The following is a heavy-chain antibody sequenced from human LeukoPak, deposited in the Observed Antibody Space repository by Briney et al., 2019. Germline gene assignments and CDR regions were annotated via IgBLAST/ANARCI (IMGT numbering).Heavy chain of an antibody. CDR1: GASIYSSSYY. J-gene: IGHJ4*02. D-gene: IGHD1-14*01. V-gene: IGHV4-39*01. CDR2: IYYSGST. Sequence: PSETLSLTCTVSGASIYSSSYYWGWIRQPPGKGLEWIGSIYYSGSTYYNPSLKSRITMSVDTSKNQFSLKLTSVTAADTAVCYCARGRPEQWLTPYYFDYWGQGALVTVSS. CDR3: ARGRPEQWLTPYYFDY.